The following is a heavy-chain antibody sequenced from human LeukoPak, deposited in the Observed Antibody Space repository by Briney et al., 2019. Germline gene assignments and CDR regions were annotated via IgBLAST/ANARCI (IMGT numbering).Heavy chain of an antibody. V-gene: IGHV3-21*01. CDR3: VREILCDY. J-gene: IGHJ4*02. D-gene: IGHD3-10*01. Sequence: GGSLRLSCASSGFTFSSYTMDWVRQTPGKGLEWVSSISGGSNYIYYADSVKGRFTISRDDAKNSLYPQMNSLRAEDTAVYYCVREILCDYWGQGTLVTVSS. CDR2: ISGGSNYI. CDR1: GFTFSSYT.